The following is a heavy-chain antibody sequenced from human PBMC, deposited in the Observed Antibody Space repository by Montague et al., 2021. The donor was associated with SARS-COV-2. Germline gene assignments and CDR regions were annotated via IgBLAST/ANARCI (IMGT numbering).Heavy chain of an antibody. J-gene: IGHJ6*03. CDR2: INHGGST. CDR3: ARLRDGVVPSPILGVGPYYSYYYVDV. CDR1: GTSFSGHY. D-gene: IGHD3-10*01. Sequence: SETLSLTCAVHGTSFSGHYWNWIRQPPGKGLEWIGEINHGGSTKYSPSLKSRLTISADTSKNQFSLKLTSVAAADTAVYYCARLRDGVVPSPILGVGPYYSYYYVDVWGKGTTVTVSS. V-gene: IGHV4-34*01.